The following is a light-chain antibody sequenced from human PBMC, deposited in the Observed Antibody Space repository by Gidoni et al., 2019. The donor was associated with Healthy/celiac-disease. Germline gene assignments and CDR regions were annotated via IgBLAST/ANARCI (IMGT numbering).Light chain of an antibody. CDR3: QQSYSTPPT. CDR1: QSISSY. Sequence: DSQMTQSPSSLSASVGDRVTITCRESQSISSYLNWYQQKPGKAPQLLIYAASSLQSGVPSRFSGSGSGTDFTLTISSLQPEDFATYYCQQSYSTPPTFGQGTKVEIK. V-gene: IGKV1-39*01. CDR2: AAS. J-gene: IGKJ1*01.